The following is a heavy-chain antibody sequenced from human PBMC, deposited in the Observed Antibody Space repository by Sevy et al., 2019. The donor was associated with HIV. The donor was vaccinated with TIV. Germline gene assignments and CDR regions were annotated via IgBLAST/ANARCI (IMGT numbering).Heavy chain of an antibody. CDR1: GFTFSTYA. CDR2: ISDDGRNK. Sequence: GGSLRLSCAASGFTFSTYAMHWVRQAPGKGLEWEAVISDDGRNKYYADSVKGRFTISRDNSKNTLYLQMNSLRAEDTAVYYCARAFRSSGWMGGFDFWGQGTLVTVSS. V-gene: IGHV3-30*04. J-gene: IGHJ4*02. D-gene: IGHD6-19*01. CDR3: ARAFRSSGWMGGFDF.